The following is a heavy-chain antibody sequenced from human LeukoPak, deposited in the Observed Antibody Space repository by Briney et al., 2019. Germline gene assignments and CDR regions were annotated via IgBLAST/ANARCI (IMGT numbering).Heavy chain of an antibody. J-gene: IGHJ3*02. V-gene: IGHV3-7*01. CDR3: ARVGCSSTSCYKGGNAFDI. Sequence: GGSLRLSCAASGFTFSSYWMSWVRQAPGKGLEWVANIKQDGSEKYYVDSVKGRFTISRDNAKNSLYLQMNSLRAEDTAVYYCARVGCSSTSCYKGGNAFDIWGQGTMVTVSS. CDR1: GFTFSSYW. CDR2: IKQDGSEK. D-gene: IGHD2-2*02.